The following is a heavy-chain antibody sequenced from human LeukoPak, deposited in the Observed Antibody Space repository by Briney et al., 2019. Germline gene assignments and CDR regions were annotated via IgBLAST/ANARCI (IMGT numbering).Heavy chain of an antibody. CDR1: GFTFSSYG. D-gene: IGHD6-13*01. Sequence: GGSLRLSCAASGFTFSSYGMHLVRQAPGKGLEWVAFIRYDGSNKYYADSEKGRFTISRDNSKNTLYLQMNSLRAEDTAVYYCAKDREAAAVYYYYYMDVWGKGTTVTISS. CDR2: IRYDGSNK. J-gene: IGHJ6*03. V-gene: IGHV3-30*02. CDR3: AKDREAAAVYYYYYMDV.